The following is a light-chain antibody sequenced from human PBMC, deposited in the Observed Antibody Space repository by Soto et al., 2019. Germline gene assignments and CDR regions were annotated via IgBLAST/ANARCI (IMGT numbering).Light chain of an antibody. Sequence: DIVMTQSPASLAVSLGERATINCKSSQSVLYSYNNQNYLAWYQQKPGQPPKLLIYGASTRESGVPDRFSGSGSGADFTLTISSLQAEDVAVYYCQQYYTVPYTFGQGTKLEIK. CDR3: QQYYTVPYT. J-gene: IGKJ2*01. CDR2: GAS. V-gene: IGKV4-1*01. CDR1: QSVLYSYNNQNY.